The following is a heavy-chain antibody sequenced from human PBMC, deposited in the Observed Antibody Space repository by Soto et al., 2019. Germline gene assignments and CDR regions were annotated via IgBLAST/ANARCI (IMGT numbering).Heavy chain of an antibody. CDR2: ISAYNGNT. D-gene: IGHD3-10*01. Sequence: ASVKVSCKASGYTFTSYGISWVRQAPGEGLEGMGWISAYNGNTNYSQKLQGRVTMTTDTSTSTAYMELRSLRSDDTAVYSCAREGLHCSPLTYGYDFDIWGQGTMVTVSS. CDR3: AREGLHCSPLTYGYDFDI. V-gene: IGHV1-18*04. CDR1: GYTFTSYG. J-gene: IGHJ3*02.